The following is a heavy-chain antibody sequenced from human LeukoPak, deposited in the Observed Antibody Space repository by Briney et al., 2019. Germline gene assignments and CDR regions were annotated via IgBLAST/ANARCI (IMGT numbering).Heavy chain of an antibody. CDR3: ARVNMYDFWSGYYAGMRKYFDY. D-gene: IGHD3-3*01. CDR2: INPNSGGT. CDR1: GYTFTSYY. Sequence: ASVKVSCKASGYTFTSYYMHWVRQAPGQGLERMGWINPNSGGTNYAQKFQGRVTMTRDTSISTAYMELSRLRSDDTAVYYCARVNMYDFWSGYYAGMRKYFDYWGQGTLVTVSS. J-gene: IGHJ4*02. V-gene: IGHV1-2*02.